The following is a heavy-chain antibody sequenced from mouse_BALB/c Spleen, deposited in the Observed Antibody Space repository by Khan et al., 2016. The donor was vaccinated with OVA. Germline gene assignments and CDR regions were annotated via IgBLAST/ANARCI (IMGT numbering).Heavy chain of an antibody. D-gene: IGHD2-14*01. CDR1: GFSLTSYG. CDR3: VKQTRGTLYAMDY. V-gene: IGHV2-3*01. CDR2: IWGDGST. Sequence: QVQLKESGPGLVAPSQSLSITCTVSGFSLTSYGVNWVRQPPGKGLEWLGVIWGDGSTNYHSALISRLSISKDNSEGQVFLKLNSLQTDDTAAYYCVKQTRGTLYAMDYWGQGTAVTVSS. J-gene: IGHJ4*01.